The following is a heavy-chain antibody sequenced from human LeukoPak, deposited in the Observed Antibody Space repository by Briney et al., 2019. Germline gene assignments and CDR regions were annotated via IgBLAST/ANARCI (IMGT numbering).Heavy chain of an antibody. V-gene: IGHV1-18*01. CDR3: ARDGELLWFGELFSIPYYYYYMDV. J-gene: IGHJ6*03. CDR2: ISAYNGNT. Sequence: ASVKVSCKASGYTFTSYAMNWVRQAPGQGLEWMGWISAYNGNTNYAQKLQGRVTMTTDTSTSTAYMELRSLRSDDTAVYYCARDGELLWFGELFSIPYYYYYMDVWGKGTTVTISS. CDR1: GYTFTSYA. D-gene: IGHD3-10*01.